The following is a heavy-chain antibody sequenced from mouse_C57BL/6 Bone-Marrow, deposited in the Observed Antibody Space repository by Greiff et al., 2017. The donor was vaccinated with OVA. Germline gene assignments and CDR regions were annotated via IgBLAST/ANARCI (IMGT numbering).Heavy chain of an antibody. D-gene: IGHD1-1*01. V-gene: IGHV5-9-1*02. J-gene: IGHJ1*03. CDR3: TYYYGSSYWYFDV. CDR2: ISSGGDYI. Sequence: EVQRVESGEGLVKPGGSPKLSCAASGFTFSSYAMSWVRQTPEKRLEWVAYISSGGDYIYYADTVKGRFTISRDNARNTLYLQMSSLKSEDTAMYYCTYYYGSSYWYFDVWGTGTTVTVSS. CDR1: GFTFSSYA.